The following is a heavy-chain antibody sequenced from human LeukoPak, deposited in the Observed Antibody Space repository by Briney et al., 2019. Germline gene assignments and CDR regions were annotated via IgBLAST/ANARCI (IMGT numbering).Heavy chain of an antibody. CDR3: ARDSEAQQLADY. CDR1: GFTFSSYS. J-gene: IGHJ4*03. V-gene: IGHV3-21*01. D-gene: IGHD6-13*01. CDR2: ISSSSSYI. Sequence: GGSLRLSCAASGFTFSSYSMNWVRQAPGKGLEWVSSISSSSSYIYYADSVKGRFTISRDNAKNSLYLQMNSLRAEDTAVYYCARDSEAQQLADYWGQGTTVTVSS.